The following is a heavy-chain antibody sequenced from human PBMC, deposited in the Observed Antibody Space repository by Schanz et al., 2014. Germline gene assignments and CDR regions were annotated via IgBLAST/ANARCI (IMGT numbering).Heavy chain of an antibody. CDR1: GFSFGTYA. J-gene: IGHJ4*02. CDR2: ISGTGGDDT. CDR3: VSQTGSPNY. D-gene: IGHD6-13*01. Sequence: EVHLLESGGGLVQPGGSLRLSCAASGFSFGTYAMSWVRQAPGKGLLWVSSISGTGGDDTYYADSVKGRFTISRDNSKNTVYIQMNSLRVEDTAVYFCVSQTGSPNYWGQGTLVTVSS. V-gene: IGHV3-23*01.